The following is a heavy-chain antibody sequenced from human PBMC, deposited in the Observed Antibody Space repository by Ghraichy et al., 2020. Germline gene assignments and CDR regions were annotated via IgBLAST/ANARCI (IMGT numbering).Heavy chain of an antibody. Sequence: GGSRRLSCATSGFTFDDYGMHWVRQAPGKGLEWVARINWRSGSIGYADSVKGRFTISRDNAKSSLYLQMNSLRAEDTAVYHCARVACSGGSCYPPHYFDFWGQGTLVTVSS. J-gene: IGHJ4*02. CDR3: ARVACSGGSCYPPHYFDF. CDR1: GFTFDDYG. V-gene: IGHV3-9*01. D-gene: IGHD2-15*01. CDR2: INWRSGSI.